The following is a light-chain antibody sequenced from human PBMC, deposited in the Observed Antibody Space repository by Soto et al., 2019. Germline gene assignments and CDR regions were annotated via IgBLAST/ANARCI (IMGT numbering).Light chain of an antibody. CDR1: SSNIGNNY. CDR3: GTWDSSLSAGV. V-gene: IGLV1-51*01. CDR2: ENN. Sequence: SVLTKPPSVSAAPGQKVTISCSGSSSNIGNNYVSWYQQLPGTAPKLLIYENNKRPSGIPDRFSGSKSGTSATLGITGLQTGDEADYYCGTWDSSLSAGVFGGGTKVTVL. J-gene: IGLJ3*02.